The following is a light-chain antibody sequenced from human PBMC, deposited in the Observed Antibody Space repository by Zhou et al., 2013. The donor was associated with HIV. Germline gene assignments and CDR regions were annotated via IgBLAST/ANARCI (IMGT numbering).Light chain of an antibody. CDR2: DAS. CDR3: QQSNDRPRT. V-gene: IGKV1-33*01. J-gene: IGKJ4*01. CDR1: QDIKNN. Sequence: DIQMTQSPPSLSASVGDGLTIICQASQDIKNNLNWYQQKTGKAPSLLIYDASNLETGVPSRFSGSGSGTHFTLNITGLGPEDIATYYCQQSNDRPRTFGGGTRVEIK.